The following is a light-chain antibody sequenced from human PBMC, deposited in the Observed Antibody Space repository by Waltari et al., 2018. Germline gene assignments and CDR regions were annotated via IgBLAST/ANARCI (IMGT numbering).Light chain of an antibody. CDR3: QQDGSFT. V-gene: IGKV3-20*01. CDR2: CAS. Sequence: SCRARQGVPHKYLAWDPHRPGQAPRLLIYCASKRATGPPDRIRGSGSWNDFNSTLSRLEPEDFAVYFWQQDGSFTFGGGTKVESK. J-gene: IGKJ4*01. CDR1: QGVPHKY.